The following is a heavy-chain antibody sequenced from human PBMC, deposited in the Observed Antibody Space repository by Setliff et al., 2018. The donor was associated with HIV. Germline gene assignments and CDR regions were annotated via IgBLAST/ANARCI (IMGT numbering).Heavy chain of an antibody. CDR2: INPKTGDT. V-gene: IGHV1-2*02. CDR3: ARDPRFSGYAQAFDY. D-gene: IGHD5-12*01. J-gene: IGHJ4*02. Sequence: ASVKVSCKASGYTFTYLFIHWVRLAPGRGLEWVGSINPKTGDTSYAQKFQGRVTMTRDTSISTAYMDLDRLGSDDTAVYYCARDPRFSGYAQAFDYWGQGSRVTVSS. CDR1: GYTFTYLF.